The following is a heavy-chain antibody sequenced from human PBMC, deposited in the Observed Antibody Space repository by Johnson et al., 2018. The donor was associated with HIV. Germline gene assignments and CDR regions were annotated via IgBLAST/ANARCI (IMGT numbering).Heavy chain of an antibody. D-gene: IGHD2-21*02. Sequence: QVQLVESGGGLGKPGGSLRLSCAGSGFTFSDYYMNWLRQAPGKGLEWVAIISFDGSNEHYADSVKGRFTISRDNSKNTLYLQMNSLRAEDTAVYYCASMVTTGGDAFDIWGQGTMVTVSS. CDR3: ASMVTTGGDAFDI. V-gene: IGHV3-30*03. J-gene: IGHJ3*02. CDR1: GFTFSDYY. CDR2: ISFDGSNE.